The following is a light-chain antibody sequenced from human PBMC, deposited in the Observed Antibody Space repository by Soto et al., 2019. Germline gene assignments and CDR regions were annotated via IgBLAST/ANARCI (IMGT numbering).Light chain of an antibody. CDR3: QQDDNSPLYT. V-gene: IGKV3-20*01. Sequence: EIVLTQSPGTLSLSPGERATLSCRASQSVSSTYLAWYQQKPGQAPRLLIYGASSRATGAPDRFRGSGSGTHFTLNISRLEPEDFAVYYCQQDDNSPLYTFGQGTKLEIK. J-gene: IGKJ2*01. CDR2: GAS. CDR1: QSVSSTY.